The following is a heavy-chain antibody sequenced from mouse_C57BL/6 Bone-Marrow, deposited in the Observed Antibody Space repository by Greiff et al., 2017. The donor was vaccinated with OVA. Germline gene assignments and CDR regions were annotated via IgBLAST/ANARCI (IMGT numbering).Heavy chain of an antibody. CDR1: GYTFTDYN. V-gene: IGHV1-18*01. J-gene: IGHJ1*03. CDR3: ARITTVVATEWYFDV. CDR2: INPNNGGT. D-gene: IGHD1-1*01. Sequence: VQLQQSGPELVKPGASVKIPCKASGYTFTDYNMDWVKQSHGKSLEWIGDINPNNGGTIYNQKFKGKATLTVDKSSSTAYMELRSLTSADTAVYYCARITTVVATEWYFDVWGTGTTVTVSS.